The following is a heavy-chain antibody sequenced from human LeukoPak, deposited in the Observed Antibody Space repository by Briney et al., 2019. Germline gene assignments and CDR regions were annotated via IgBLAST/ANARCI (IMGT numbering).Heavy chain of an antibody. CDR2: MNPNSGNA. J-gene: IGHJ4*02. Sequence: ASVKVSCKASGYTFTTYDLNWVRQATGQGFEWMGWMNPNSGNAGYAQKFQGRVTMTRNTSISTAYMELSNLTSEDTAVYYCARRIRGAPTDYWGQGTLVTVSS. D-gene: IGHD3-10*01. CDR3: ARRIRGAPTDY. CDR1: GYTFTTYD. V-gene: IGHV1-8*01.